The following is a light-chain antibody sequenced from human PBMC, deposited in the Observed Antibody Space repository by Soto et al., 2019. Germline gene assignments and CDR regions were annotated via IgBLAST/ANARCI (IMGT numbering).Light chain of an antibody. V-gene: IGLV1-36*01. Sequence: QSVLTQPPSVSGAPRQRVTISCSGSRSNIGDNAVNWYQQFPGKAPTLLIYYDDLVPSGVPDRFSGSKSGTSASLAITGLQAEDEADYYCQAYDSSLSGSVVFGGGTKLTVL. CDR2: YDD. J-gene: IGLJ3*02. CDR3: QAYDSSLSGSVV. CDR1: RSNIGDNA.